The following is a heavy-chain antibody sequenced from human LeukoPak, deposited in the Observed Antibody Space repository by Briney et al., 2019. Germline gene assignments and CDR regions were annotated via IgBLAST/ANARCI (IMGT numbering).Heavy chain of an antibody. J-gene: IGHJ4*02. V-gene: IGHV4-34*01. CDR2: INHSGST. Sequence: SETLSLTCAVYGGSFSGYYWSWIRQPPGKGLEWIGEINHSGSTNYNPSLKSRVTISVDTSKNQFSLKLSSVTAADTAVYYCARDGYSSGWYVGYWGQGTLVTVSS. D-gene: IGHD6-19*01. CDR3: ARDGYSSGWYVGY. CDR1: GGSFSGYY.